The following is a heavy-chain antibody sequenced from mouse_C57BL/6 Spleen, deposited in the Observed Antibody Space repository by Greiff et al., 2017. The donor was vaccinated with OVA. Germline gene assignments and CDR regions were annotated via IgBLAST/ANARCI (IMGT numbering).Heavy chain of an antibody. J-gene: IGHJ2*01. CDR3: ARGEGGYDYIDY. D-gene: IGHD2-3*01. CDR2: IYPGDGDT. V-gene: IGHV1-82*01. CDR1: GYAFSSSW. Sequence: QVQLQQSGPELVKPGASVKISCKASGYAFSSSWMNWVKQRPGKGLEWIGRIYPGDGDTNYNGKFKGKATLTADKSSSTAYMQLRSLTSEDSAVYFCARGEGGYDYIDYWGQGTTLTVSS.